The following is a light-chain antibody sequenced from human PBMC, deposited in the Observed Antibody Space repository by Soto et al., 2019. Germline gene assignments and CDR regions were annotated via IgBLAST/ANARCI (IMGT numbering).Light chain of an antibody. CDR1: QNINNW. J-gene: IGKJ4*01. CDR3: QQYHTFPLT. Sequence: EIQMTPSPSTPSPSVGDRVTITCRATQNINNWLAWYHQKPGEAPKLLIYDAFSLQTGVPFTFSGSGSGTDFTLTISSLQPDDFGTYYCQQYHTFPLTFGGGTKVDIK. CDR2: DAF. V-gene: IGKV1-5*01.